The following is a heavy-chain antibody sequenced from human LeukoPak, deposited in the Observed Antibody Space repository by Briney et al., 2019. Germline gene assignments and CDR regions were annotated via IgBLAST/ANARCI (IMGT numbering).Heavy chain of an antibody. D-gene: IGHD3-22*01. J-gene: IGHJ4*02. CDR2: ISDSGGRT. V-gene: IGHV3-23*01. CDR3: AKRGVVIRVILVGFHKEAYYFDS. Sequence: GGSLRLSCAVSGITLSNYGMSWVRQAPGKGLEWVAGISDSGGRTNYADSVKGRFTISRDNPKNTLYLQMNSLRAEDTAVYFCAKRGVVIRVILVGFHKEAYYFDSWGQGALITVSS. CDR1: GITLSNYG.